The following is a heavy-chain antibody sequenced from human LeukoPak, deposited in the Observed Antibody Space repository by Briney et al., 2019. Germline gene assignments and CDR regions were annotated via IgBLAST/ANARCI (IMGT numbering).Heavy chain of an antibody. D-gene: IGHD2-2*01. CDR3: AKDPYGTRYFDY. CDR1: GFTFSSHA. J-gene: IGHJ4*02. V-gene: IGHV3-23*01. CDR2: LSGSGYNT. Sequence: GGSLRLSCAASGFTFSSHALSWVRQAPGKGLEWGSSLSGSGYNTYYADSVKGRFTISRDNSKNTVYLQMNSLRAEDTAVYYCAKDPYGTRYFDYWGQGTLVTVSS.